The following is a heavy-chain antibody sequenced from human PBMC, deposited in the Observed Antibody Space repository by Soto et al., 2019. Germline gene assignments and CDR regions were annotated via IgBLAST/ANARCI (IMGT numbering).Heavy chain of an antibody. CDR2: INRYSSSI. J-gene: IGHJ4*02. CDR3: TRDSYAMSHYGVY. Sequence: GGSLRLSCAASGFTFSSYAMHWVRQAPGKGLEWVSFINRYSSSIHYADSVKGRFTISRDNAKNSLYLQMNSLRAEDTAIYYCTRDSYAMSHYGVYWGRGSLVTGSS. V-gene: IGHV3-21*01. D-gene: IGHD3-16*01. CDR1: GFTFSSYA.